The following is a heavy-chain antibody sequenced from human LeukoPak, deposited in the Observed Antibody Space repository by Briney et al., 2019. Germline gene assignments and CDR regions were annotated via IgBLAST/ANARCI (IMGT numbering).Heavy chain of an antibody. CDR2: ISSSGSTI. CDR1: GFTFSSYE. CDR3: ARALTLEAAAGTVSYYYYYYMDV. Sequence: GGSLRLPCAASGFTFSSYEMNWVRQAPGKGLEWVSYISSSGSTIYYADSVKGRFTISRDNAKNSLYLQMNSLRAEDTAVYYCARALTLEAAAGTVSYYYYYYMDVWGKGTTVTVSS. V-gene: IGHV3-48*03. D-gene: IGHD6-13*01. J-gene: IGHJ6*03.